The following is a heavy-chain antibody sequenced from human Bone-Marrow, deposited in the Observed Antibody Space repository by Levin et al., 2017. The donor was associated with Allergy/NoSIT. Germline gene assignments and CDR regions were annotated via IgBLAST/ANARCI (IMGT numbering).Heavy chain of an antibody. J-gene: IGHJ1*01. V-gene: IGHV5-10-1*01. CDR1: GYSFTSYW. CDR2: IDPSDSYT. CDR3: ARHTESNCSGGSCYSSEYFQH. Sequence: GESLKISCKGSGYSFTSYWISWVRQMPGKGLEWMGRIDPSDSYTNYSPSFQGHVTISADKSISTAYLQWSSLKASDTAMYYCARHTESNCSGGSCYSSEYFQHWGQGTLVTVSS. D-gene: IGHD2-15*01.